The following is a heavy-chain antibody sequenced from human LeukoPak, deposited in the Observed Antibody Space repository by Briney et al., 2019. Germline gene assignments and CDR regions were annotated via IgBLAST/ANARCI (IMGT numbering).Heavy chain of an antibody. J-gene: IGHJ5*02. CDR1: GLTFSSYA. Sequence: QPGGSLRLSCSASGLTFSSYAMHWVRQAPGKGLEYVSAISSNGGTTYYADSVKGRFTISRDNSKNTLYRKMSNLRAENTTVYYCARDATGDGDLESWGQGTLVTVSP. V-gene: IGHV3-64*04. D-gene: IGHD4-17*01. CDR2: ISSNGGTT. CDR3: ARDATGDGDLES.